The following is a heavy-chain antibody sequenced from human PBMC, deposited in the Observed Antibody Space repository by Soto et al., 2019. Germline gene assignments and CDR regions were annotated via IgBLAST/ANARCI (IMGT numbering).Heavy chain of an antibody. CDR2: IYYSGST. J-gene: IGHJ5*02. D-gene: IGHD3-22*01. CDR1: GGSISSYC. V-gene: IGHV4-59*01. CDR3: ARDCGYYYDSSGSRWFDP. Sequence: PSQTLCLTCTVSGGSISSYCWSWIRQPPGKGLEWIGYIYYSGSTNYNPSLKSRVTISVDTSKNQFSLKLSSVTAADTAVYYCARDCGYYYDSSGSRWFDPWGQGTLVTVSS.